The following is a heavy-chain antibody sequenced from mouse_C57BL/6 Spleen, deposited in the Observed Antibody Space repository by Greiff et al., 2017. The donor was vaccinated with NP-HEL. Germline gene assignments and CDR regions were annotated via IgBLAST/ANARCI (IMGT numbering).Heavy chain of an antibody. CDR3: LLFRGYYAMDY. Sequence: VQLQQSGPELVKPGASVKISCKASGYAFSSSWMNWVKQRPGKGLEWIGRIYPGDGDTNYNGKFKGKATLTADKSSSTAYMQLSSLTSEDSAVYFCLLFRGYYAMDYWGQGTSVTVSS. J-gene: IGHJ4*01. V-gene: IGHV1-82*01. CDR1: GYAFSSSW. D-gene: IGHD1-1*01. CDR2: IYPGDGDT.